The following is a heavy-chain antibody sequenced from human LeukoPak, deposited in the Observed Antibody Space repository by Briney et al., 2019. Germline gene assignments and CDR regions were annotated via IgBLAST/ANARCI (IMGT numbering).Heavy chain of an antibody. CDR3: ARGTGELAFDI. CDR1: GGSISSYY. J-gene: IGHJ3*02. Sequence: SETLSLTCTVSGGSISSYYWSWIRQPPGKRLEWIGYIYYSGSTNYNPSLKSRVTISVDTSKNQFSLKLSSVTAADTAVYYCARGTGELAFDIWGQGTMVTVSP. V-gene: IGHV4-59*01. D-gene: IGHD1-26*01. CDR2: IYYSGST.